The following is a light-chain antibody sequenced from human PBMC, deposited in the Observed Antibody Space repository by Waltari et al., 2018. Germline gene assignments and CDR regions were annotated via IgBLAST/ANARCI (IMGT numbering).Light chain of an antibody. J-gene: IGLJ3*02. Sequence: QLVLTQSPSASASLGASAKPTSTPSCGHSTNVIACLQQQPEKGPRYLMKVNSDGSHRKGDEIPDRFSGSSSGAERYLTISNLQSEDEADYYCQTGGHGTWVFGGGTKLTVL. CDR2: VNSDGSH. CDR3: QTGGHGTWV. CDR1: CGHSTNV. V-gene: IGLV4-69*01.